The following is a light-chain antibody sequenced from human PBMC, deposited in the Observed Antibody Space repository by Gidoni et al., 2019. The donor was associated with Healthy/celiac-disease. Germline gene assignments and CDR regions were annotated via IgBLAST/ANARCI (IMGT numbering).Light chain of an antibody. V-gene: IGLV2-14*01. CDR2: EVS. CDR3: SSYTSSSTVV. J-gene: IGLJ2*01. CDR1: SSDVGGYNY. Sequence: QSAMTQPASGSGSPGQSITISCTGTSSDVGGYNYVSWYPHHPGKAPHLMIYEVSNRPSGLSNRFSCSTSGNTASLTISVLQAEDEADYYCSSYTSSSTVVFGGGTKLTVL.